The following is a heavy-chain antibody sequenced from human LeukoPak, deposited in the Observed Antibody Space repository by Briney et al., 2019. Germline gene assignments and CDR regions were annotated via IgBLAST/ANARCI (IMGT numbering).Heavy chain of an antibody. J-gene: IGHJ4*02. V-gene: IGHV3-30*02. D-gene: IGHD1-26*01. CDR3: AKGWDYYVDY. CDR2: IRYDGSNK. CDR1: GFIFSNYG. Sequence: GGSLILSCAASGFIFSNYGMHWVCQAPGKGLEWVAFIRYDGSNKDYAESVKGRFTTSRDNTKNTLYLQLNTLRPEDTAVYYCAKGWDYYVDYWGQGTLVTVSS.